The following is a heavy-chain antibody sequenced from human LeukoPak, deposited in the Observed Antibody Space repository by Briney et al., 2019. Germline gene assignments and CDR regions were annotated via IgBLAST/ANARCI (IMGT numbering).Heavy chain of an antibody. Sequence: GGSLRLSCAASGFTFDDYTMQWVRQAPGRGLEGVTLISWDGGSTYYAVSVRGRFTIYRDNSKNSLYLQMNRLRTEDTALYSCAKGLALVAKSGPFDYWGQGTLVTVSS. CDR3: AKGLALVAKSGPFDY. CDR2: ISWDGGST. J-gene: IGHJ4*02. D-gene: IGHD5-12*01. V-gene: IGHV3-43*01. CDR1: GFTFDDYT.